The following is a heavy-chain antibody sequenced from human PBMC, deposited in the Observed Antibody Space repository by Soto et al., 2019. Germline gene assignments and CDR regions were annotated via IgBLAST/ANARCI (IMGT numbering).Heavy chain of an antibody. V-gene: IGHV4-39*01. CDR1: GGSISSSSYY. CDR2: IYYSGST. D-gene: IGHD1-26*01. Sequence: SETLSLTCTVSGGSISSSSYYWGWIRQPPGKGLEWIGSIYYSGSTYYNPSLKSRVTISVDTSKNQFSLKLSSVTAADTAVYYCARRLVGATPFDYWGQGSLVTVSS. CDR3: ARRLVGATPFDY. J-gene: IGHJ4*02.